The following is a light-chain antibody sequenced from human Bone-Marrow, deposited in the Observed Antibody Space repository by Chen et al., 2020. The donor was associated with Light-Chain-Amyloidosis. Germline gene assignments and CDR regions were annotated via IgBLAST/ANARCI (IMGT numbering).Light chain of an antibody. CDR2: DAS. CDR1: QSVNSH. J-gene: IGKJ4*01. Sequence: EIVLTQSPATLSLSPGERATLSCRASQSVNSHLAWYQQKVGQAPRLLIYDASNRAIGIPARFSGSGSGTDFTLTISSLEPEDFAVYYCQQRSNWPPALTFGGGTKVEIK. V-gene: IGKV3-11*01. CDR3: QQRSNWPPALT.